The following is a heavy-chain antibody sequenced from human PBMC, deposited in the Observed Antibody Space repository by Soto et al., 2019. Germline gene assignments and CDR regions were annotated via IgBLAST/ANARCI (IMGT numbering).Heavy chain of an antibody. CDR3: ATVPYGSGPT. J-gene: IGHJ4*02. V-gene: IGHV3-15*07. CDR1: RFNFSAAW. Sequence: EMQLVQSGGGLVKPGGSLRLSCVASRFNFSAAWLNWIRQAPGKGLEWVGRIKPKSAGETADYTAPVRGRFTISRDDSQNTLHLQMDSLKTEDTAVYYCATVPYGSGPTWGLGVLVTVSS. D-gene: IGHD6-19*01. CDR2: IKPKSAGETA.